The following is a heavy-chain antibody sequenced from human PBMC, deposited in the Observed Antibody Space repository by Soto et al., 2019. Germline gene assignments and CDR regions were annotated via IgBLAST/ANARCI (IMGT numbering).Heavy chain of an antibody. D-gene: IGHD3-9*01. CDR3: AKDNDILTGYSPVDY. CDR2: THDSGII. J-gene: IGHJ4*02. Sequence: SETLSLTCPVSGVSMSHYHLCWIRQSPGKGLEFIGYTHDSGIINYNPSLMSRVAISLDTSKNQFSLKLTSVTAEDTAVYYCAKDNDILTGYSPVDYWGQGTLVTVSS. V-gene: IGHV4-59*12. CDR1: GVSMSHYH.